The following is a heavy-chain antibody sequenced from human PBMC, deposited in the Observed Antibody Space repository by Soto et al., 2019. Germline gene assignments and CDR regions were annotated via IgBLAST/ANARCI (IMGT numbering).Heavy chain of an antibody. CDR2: IYHSGST. CDR1: GGSISSGGYS. V-gene: IGHV4-30-2*01. Sequence: QLQLQESGSGLVKPSQTLSLTCAVSGGSISSGGYSWSWIRQPPGKGLEWIGYIYHSGSTYYNPSLKSRVTISVDRSKNQFSLKLSSVTAADTAVYYCARARAGSRQRVMGFGELTHFDYWGQGTLVTVSS. J-gene: IGHJ4*02. D-gene: IGHD3-10*01. CDR3: ARARAGSRQRVMGFGELTHFDY.